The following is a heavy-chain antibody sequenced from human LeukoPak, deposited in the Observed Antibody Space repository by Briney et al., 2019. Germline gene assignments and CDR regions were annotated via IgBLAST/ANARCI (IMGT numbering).Heavy chain of an antibody. V-gene: IGHV1-8*01. D-gene: IGHD5-12*01. CDR1: GYTFTSYD. J-gene: IGHJ4*02. CDR3: ARGGYDALEGDY. Sequence: ASVKVSCKASGYTFTSYDINWVRQATGQGLEWMGWMNPSSGNTGYAQKFQGRVTMTRNTSISTAYMELSSLRSEDTAVYYCARGGYDALEGDYWGQGTLVTVSS. CDR2: MNPSSGNT.